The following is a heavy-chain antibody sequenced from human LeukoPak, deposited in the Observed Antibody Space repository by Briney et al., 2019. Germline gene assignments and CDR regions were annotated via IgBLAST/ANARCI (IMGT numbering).Heavy chain of an antibody. D-gene: IGHD4-23*01. CDR3: VRRNYGGPRWFDP. J-gene: IGHJ5*02. V-gene: IGHV1-8*01. CDR2: MNPNSGNT. CDR1: RYTFTRYD. Sequence: ASVKVSCKASRYTFTRYDINWVRQATGQGLEWMGWMNPNSGNTGYAQKFQGRVTMTRNTSISTAYMELNSLRSEDTAVYYCVRRNYGGPRWFDPWGQGTLVTVSS.